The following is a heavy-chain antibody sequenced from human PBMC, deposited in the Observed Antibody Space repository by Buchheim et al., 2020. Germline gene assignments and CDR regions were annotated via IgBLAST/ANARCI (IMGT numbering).Heavy chain of an antibody. CDR1: GFNFKNYA. J-gene: IGHJ6*02. CDR2: ISYDGSKK. D-gene: IGHD3-10*01. CDR3: TKAYYYGAGDYYSRMGYFFGMDV. Sequence: QVQVVESGGGVVQPGGSPRLSCGASGFNFKNYAMHWVRQAPGKGLEWVAVISYDGSKKFYGDSVKGRFTISRDNSKNMVYLQMSSLRAEETAVYYCTKAYYYGAGDYYSRMGYFFGMDVWGPGTT. V-gene: IGHV3-30*18.